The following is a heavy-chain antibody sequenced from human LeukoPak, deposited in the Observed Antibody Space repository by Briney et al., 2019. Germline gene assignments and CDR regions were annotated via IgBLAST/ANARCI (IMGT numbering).Heavy chain of an antibody. CDR2: ISGSGGST. J-gene: IGHJ4*02. CDR3: AKDWDYYDSSGYTN. D-gene: IGHD3-22*01. CDR1: GXTFSSYA. V-gene: IGHV3-23*01. Sequence: GGSLRLSCAASGXTFSSYAMSWVRQAPGKGLEWVSAISGSGGSTYYADSVKGRFTISRDNSKNTRYLQMNSLRAEDTAVYYCAKDWDYYDSSGYTNWGQGTLVTVSS.